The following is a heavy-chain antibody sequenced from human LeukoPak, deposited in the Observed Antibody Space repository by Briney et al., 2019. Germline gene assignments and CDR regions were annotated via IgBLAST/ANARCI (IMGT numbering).Heavy chain of an antibody. Sequence: SETLSLTCTVSGGSVSSGRYYWSWIRQPPGKGLEWIGYFYYSGSTNYNPSLKSRVTISVDTSKNQFSLNLSSVTAADTAVYYCARDLSDYYGSGSYRPIDAFDIWGQGTMVTVSS. CDR1: GGSVSSGRYY. CDR3: ARDLSDYYGSGSYRPIDAFDI. J-gene: IGHJ3*02. D-gene: IGHD3-10*01. CDR2: FYYSGST. V-gene: IGHV4-61*01.